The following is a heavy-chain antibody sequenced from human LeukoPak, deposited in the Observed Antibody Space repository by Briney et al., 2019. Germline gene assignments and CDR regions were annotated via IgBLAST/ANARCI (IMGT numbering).Heavy chain of an antibody. CDR3: ARQTARSGYSYGYFDY. D-gene: IGHD5-18*01. CDR1: GGPISSYY. Sequence: PSETLSLTCTVSGGPISSYYWSWIRQPPGKGLEWIGYIYYSGSTNYNPSLKSRVTISVDTSKNQFSLKLSSVTAADTAVYYCARQTARSGYSYGYFDYWGQGTLVTVSS. CDR2: IYYSGST. J-gene: IGHJ4*02. V-gene: IGHV4-59*01.